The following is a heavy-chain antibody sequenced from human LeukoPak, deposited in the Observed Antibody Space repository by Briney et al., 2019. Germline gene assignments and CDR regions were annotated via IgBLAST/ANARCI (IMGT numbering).Heavy chain of an antibody. V-gene: IGHV1-18*01. CDR3: ARDGGIPIFGVVPFDY. CDR2: ISAYNGNT. Sequence: GASVKVSCKASGYTFTSYGISWVRQAPGQGLEWMGWISAYNGNTNYAQKLQGRVTMTTDTSTSTAYMELRSLRSDDTAVYYCARDGGIPIFGVVPFDYWGQGTLVTVSS. J-gene: IGHJ4*02. CDR1: GYTFTSYG. D-gene: IGHD3-3*01.